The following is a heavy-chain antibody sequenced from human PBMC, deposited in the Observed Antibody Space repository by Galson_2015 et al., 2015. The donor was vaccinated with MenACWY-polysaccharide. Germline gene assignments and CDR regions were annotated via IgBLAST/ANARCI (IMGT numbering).Heavy chain of an antibody. CDR3: ARVLKGLVGATPDY. CDR1: GFTFSSYS. D-gene: IGHD1-26*01. V-gene: IGHV3-48*02. Sequence: SLRLSCAGSGFTFSSYSIIWVRQAPGKGLEWISYITTRGTRYYADSVKGRFTVSRDNDKNSGYLQMNSLRDEDTAVYYCARVLKGLVGATPDYWGQGTLVTVSS. CDR2: ITTRGTR. J-gene: IGHJ4*02.